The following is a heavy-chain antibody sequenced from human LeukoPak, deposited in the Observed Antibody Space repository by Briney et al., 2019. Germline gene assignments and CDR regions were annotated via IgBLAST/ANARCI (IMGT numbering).Heavy chain of an antibody. CDR2: ISGRGDNT. J-gene: IGHJ4*02. CDR3: AKNLLSLWPIDN. CDR1: GFTFSNYW. D-gene: IGHD2-21*01. Sequence: PGGSLRLSCAASGFTFSNYWMAWVRQAPGKGLEWVSAISGRGDNTYYADSVKGQFTISRDNSKNTLYLRMNSLRAEDTALYYCAKNLLSLWPIDNWGQGTLVTVSS. V-gene: IGHV3-23*01.